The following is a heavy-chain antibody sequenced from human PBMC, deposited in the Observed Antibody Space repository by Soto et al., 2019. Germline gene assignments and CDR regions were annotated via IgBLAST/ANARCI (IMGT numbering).Heavy chain of an antibody. CDR2: IIPILGIA. CDR1: GGTFSSYT. D-gene: IGHD2-21*01. V-gene: IGHV1-69*04. Sequence: SVKVSCKASGGTFSSYTISWVRQAPGQGLEWMGRIIPILGIANYAQKFQGRVTITADKSTSTAYMELSSLRSEDTAVYYCARDPLAYCGGDCGGAFDIWGQGTMVTVSS. J-gene: IGHJ3*02. CDR3: ARDPLAYCGGDCGGAFDI.